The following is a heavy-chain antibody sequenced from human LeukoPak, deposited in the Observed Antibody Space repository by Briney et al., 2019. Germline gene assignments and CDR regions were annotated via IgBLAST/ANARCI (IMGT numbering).Heavy chain of an antibody. J-gene: IGHJ5*02. CDR3: ARDLTAMAAT. V-gene: IGHV1-3*01. CDR1: GYTFTSYA. CDR2: INAGNDNT. D-gene: IGHD5-18*01. Sequence: ASVKVSRKASGYTFTSYAMHWVRQAPGQRLEWMGWINAGNDNTKYSQKFQGRVTITRDTSTSTAYMELSSLRSEDTAVYYCARDLTAMAATWGQGTLVTVSS.